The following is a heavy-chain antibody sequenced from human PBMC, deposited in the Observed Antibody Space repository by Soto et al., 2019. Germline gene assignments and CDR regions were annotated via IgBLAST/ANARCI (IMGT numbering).Heavy chain of an antibody. V-gene: IGHV3-21*02. Sequence: EVQLVESGGGLVKPGGSLRLSCAASGFTFSTYSMNWVRQAPGKGLEWVSSINGRSNYIYYADSVKGRFTISRDNAKKSLYLQMNSRRAEDTAVYYCAREDGIVGATSAFDYWGQGTLVTVSS. CDR1: GFTFSTYS. CDR3: AREDGIVGATSAFDY. J-gene: IGHJ4*02. D-gene: IGHD1-26*01. CDR2: INGRSNYI.